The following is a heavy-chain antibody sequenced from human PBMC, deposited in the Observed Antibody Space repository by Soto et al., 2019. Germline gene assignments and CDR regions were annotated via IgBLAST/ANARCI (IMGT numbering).Heavy chain of an antibody. J-gene: IGHJ6*02. Sequence: PGGSLRLSCAASGFTFSNAWMSWVRQAPGKGLEWVGRIKSKTDGGTTDYAAPVKGRFTISRDDSKNTLYLQMNSLKTEDTAVYYCTTVTSGSSWRWDYYYGMDVWGQGTTVTVSS. CDR1: GFTFSNAW. V-gene: IGHV3-15*01. CDR2: IKSKTDGGTT. CDR3: TTVTSGSSWRWDYYYGMDV. D-gene: IGHD6-13*01.